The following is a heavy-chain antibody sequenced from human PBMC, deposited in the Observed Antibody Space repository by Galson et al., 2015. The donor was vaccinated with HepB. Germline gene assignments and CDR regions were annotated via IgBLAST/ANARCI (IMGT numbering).Heavy chain of an antibody. Sequence: SLRLSCAASGSTFSSYSMNWVRQAPGKGLEWVSYISSSSSTIYYADSVKGRFTISRDNAKNSLYLQMNSLRAEDTAVYYCARAPDYYDSSGYWYFQHWGQGTLVTVSS. D-gene: IGHD3-22*01. CDR1: GSTFSSYS. CDR2: ISSSSSTI. V-gene: IGHV3-48*04. CDR3: ARAPDYYDSSGYWYFQH. J-gene: IGHJ1*01.